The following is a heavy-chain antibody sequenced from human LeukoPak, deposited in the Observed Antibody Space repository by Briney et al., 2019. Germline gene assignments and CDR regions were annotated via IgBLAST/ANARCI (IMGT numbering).Heavy chain of an antibody. CDR2: IYTSGST. V-gene: IGHV4-4*07. J-gene: IGHJ5*02. CDR1: GGSISSYY. D-gene: IGHD6-19*01. CDR3: ARDGVAVAGQPYNWFDP. Sequence: SETLSLTCTVSGGSISSYYWSWIRQPAGKGLEWIGRIYTSGSTNYNPSLKSRVTMPVDTSKNQFSLKLSSVTAADTAVYYCARDGVAVAGQPYNWFDPWGQGTLVTVSS.